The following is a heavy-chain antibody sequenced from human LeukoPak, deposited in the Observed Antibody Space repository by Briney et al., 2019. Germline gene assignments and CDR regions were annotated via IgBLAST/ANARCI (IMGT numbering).Heavy chain of an antibody. J-gene: IGHJ4*02. D-gene: IGHD3-3*01. V-gene: IGHV4-61*02. CDR3: ATLRRDDFWSGYYPFDY. Sequence: PSQTLSLTCTVSGGSISSGSYYWSWIRQPAGKGLEWIGRIYTSGSTNYNPSLKSRVTISVDTSKNQFSLKLSSVTAADTAVYYCATLRRDDFWSGYYPFDYWGQGTLVTVSS. CDR2: IYTSGST. CDR1: GGSISSGSYY.